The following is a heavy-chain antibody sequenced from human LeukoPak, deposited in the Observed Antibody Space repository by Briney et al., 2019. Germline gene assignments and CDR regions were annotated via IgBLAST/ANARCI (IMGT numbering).Heavy chain of an antibody. J-gene: IGHJ4*02. CDR1: VFSLGTSEVG. CDR2: IYWDDDK. CDR3: AHRPIALRQGGFDY. D-gene: IGHD2/OR15-2a*01. Sequence: SGPTLVRPTQTLTLTCTSSVFSLGTSEVGVGWIRQPPGQALEWLAIIYWDDDKRYNPSLKGRLTITKDTSNNQVVLTMTAMDPLDTGTYFCAHRPIALRQGGFDYWGQGTLVTVSS. V-gene: IGHV2-5*02.